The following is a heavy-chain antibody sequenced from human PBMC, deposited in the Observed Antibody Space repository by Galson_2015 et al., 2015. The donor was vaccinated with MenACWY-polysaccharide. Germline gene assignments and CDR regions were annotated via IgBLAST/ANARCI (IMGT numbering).Heavy chain of an antibody. CDR1: GFTFSNFW. CDR2: IKQDGSEK. Sequence: SLRLSCAASGFTFSNFWMSWVRQAPGKELEWVASIKQDGSEKYLVDSVEGRFTISRDNAENSLFLQMNSLRAEDTAVYYCARERWVLGVLFDQWGQGALVTVS. J-gene: IGHJ4*02. CDR3: ARERWVLGVLFDQ. D-gene: IGHD3-10*01. V-gene: IGHV3-7*01.